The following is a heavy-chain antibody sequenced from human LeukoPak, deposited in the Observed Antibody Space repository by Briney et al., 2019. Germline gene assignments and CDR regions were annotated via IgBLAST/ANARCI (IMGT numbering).Heavy chain of an antibody. V-gene: IGHV4-34*01. CDR1: GGSFSGYY. CDR2: INHSGST. J-gene: IGHJ4*02. D-gene: IGHD2-2*01. CDR3: ARGPDIVVVPAAPSRDY. Sequence: PSETLSLTCAVYGGSFSGYYWSWIRKPPGKRLDWIGEINHSGSTNYNPSLKSRVTISVDTSTNQFSLKLSSVTAADTAVYYCARGPDIVVVPAAPSRDYWGQGTLVTVSS.